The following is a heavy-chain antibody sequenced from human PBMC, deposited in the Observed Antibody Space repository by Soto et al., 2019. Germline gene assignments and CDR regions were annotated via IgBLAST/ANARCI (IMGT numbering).Heavy chain of an antibody. CDR2: IRSKHPGATT. V-gene: IGHV3-49*03. J-gene: IGHJ4*02. Sequence: GGSLRLSCTTSGFTFGDYGLSWFRQAPGKGLKWLGFIRSKHPGATTDYAASVKGRFTISRDESKSSAYLQMNSLKIEDTAVYYCTREGLRDVATPDYWGQGAQVTVSS. CDR1: GFTFGDYG. CDR3: TREGLRDVATPDY. D-gene: IGHD5-12*01.